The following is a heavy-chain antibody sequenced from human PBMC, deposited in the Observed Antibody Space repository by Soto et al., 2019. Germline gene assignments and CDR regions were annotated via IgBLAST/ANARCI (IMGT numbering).Heavy chain of an antibody. D-gene: IGHD5-18*01. J-gene: IGHJ6*02. CDR1: GFTFSSYG. CDR2: ISYDGSNK. CDR3: AKGGLYSYGHRAHYYGMDV. Sequence: HPGGSLRLSCAASGFTFSSYGMHWVRQAPGKGLEWVAVISYDGSNKYYADSVKGRFTISRDNSKNTLYLQMNSLRAEDTAVYYCAKGGLYSYGHRAHYYGMDVWGQGTTVTVSS. V-gene: IGHV3-30*18.